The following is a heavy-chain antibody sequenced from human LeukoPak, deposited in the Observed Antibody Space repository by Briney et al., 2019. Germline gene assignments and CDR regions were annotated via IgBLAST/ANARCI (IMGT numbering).Heavy chain of an antibody. CDR3: ARDRGYSSSRRDYYYYYMDV. CDR2: INPNSGGT. J-gene: IGHJ6*03. Sequence: GASVKVSCKASGYTFTGYYMHWVRQAPGQGLEWMGWINPNSGGTNYAQKFQGRVTMTRDTSISTAYMELSRLRSDDTAVYYCARDRGYSSSRRDYYYYYMDVWGKGTTVTVSS. CDR1: GYTFTGYY. D-gene: IGHD6-13*01. V-gene: IGHV1-2*02.